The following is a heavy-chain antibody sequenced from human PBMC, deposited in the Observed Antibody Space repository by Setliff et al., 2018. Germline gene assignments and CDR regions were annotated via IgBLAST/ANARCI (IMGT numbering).Heavy chain of an antibody. J-gene: IGHJ2*01. V-gene: IGHV3-74*01. CDR2: INSDGSST. CDR1: GFNLHVYT. D-gene: IGHD3-22*01. CDR3: AKDIVRYYFDTRGFDL. Sequence: PGGSLRLSCVASGFNLHVYTMEWVRQAPGKGLDWVSRINSDGSSTSYADSVKGRFTISRDNAKNTLYLQMNSLRAEDTAVYYCAKDIVRYYFDTRGFDLWGRGTLVTVSS.